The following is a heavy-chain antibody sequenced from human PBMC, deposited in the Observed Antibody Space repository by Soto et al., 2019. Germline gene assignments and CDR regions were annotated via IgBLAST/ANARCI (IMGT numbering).Heavy chain of an antibody. CDR3: ARQGTSRGSDYAAFDL. D-gene: IGHD3-10*01. CDR1: GYTFIYFW. J-gene: IGHJ4*02. CDR2: IYPGASDI. V-gene: IGHV5-51*01. Sequence: XESLKVSCQSSGYTFIYFWVALVRQVPGKGLEWMGVIYPGASDIRYSPSFEGHVTISADKSTNTAYLQWSSLEAADTAIYYCARQGTSRGSDYAAFDLWGPGTLVTVSS.